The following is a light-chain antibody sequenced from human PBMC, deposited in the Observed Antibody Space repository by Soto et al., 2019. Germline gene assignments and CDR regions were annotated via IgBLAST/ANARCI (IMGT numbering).Light chain of an antibody. Sequence: QSALTQPASVSGSPGQSITISCTGTSSDVGSYNFVSWYQQHPGKAPKLMIYEVSKRPSGVSNRFSGSKSGNTASLTSSGLQDEDVADYCCRSYKGRSTHVVFGGGTKLTV. V-gene: IGLV2-23*02. CDR1: SSDVGSYNF. CDR2: EVS. CDR3: RSYKGRSTHVV. J-gene: IGLJ2*01.